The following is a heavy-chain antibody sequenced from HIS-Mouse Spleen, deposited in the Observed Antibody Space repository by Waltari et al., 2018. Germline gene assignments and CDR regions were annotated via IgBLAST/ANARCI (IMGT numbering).Heavy chain of an antibody. J-gene: IGHJ2*01. D-gene: IGHD6-13*01. CDR3: AREIPYSSSWYDWYFDL. Sequence: LQLQESGPGLVKPSETLSLTCTVSGGSLSSSRYYRGWICQPPGKGLEWIGSIDYSGSTYYNPSLKSRVTISVDTSKNQFSLKLSSVTAADTAVYYCAREIPYSSSWYDWYFDLWGRGTLVTVSS. V-gene: IGHV4-39*07. CDR1: GGSLSSSRYY. CDR2: IDYSGST.